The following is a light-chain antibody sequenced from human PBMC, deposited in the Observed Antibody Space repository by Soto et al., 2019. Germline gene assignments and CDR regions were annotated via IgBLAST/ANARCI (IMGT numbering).Light chain of an antibody. J-gene: IGLJ2*01. CDR3: VLYLGRGIVV. CDR2: ATN. V-gene: IGLV8-61*01. Sequence: VVTQEPSFSVSPGETVTLTCGLNSGSVSTNYYPGWYQQTPGQAPRTLIYATNTRSSGVPDRFSGSILGNKAALTIAGAQADDESDYYCVLYLGRGIVVFGGGTKLTVL. CDR1: SGSVSTNYY.